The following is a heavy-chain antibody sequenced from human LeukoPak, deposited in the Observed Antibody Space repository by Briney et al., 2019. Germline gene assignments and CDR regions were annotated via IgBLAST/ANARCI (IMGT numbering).Heavy chain of an antibody. Sequence: PGGSLRLSCAASGFTFSDHYMGWVRQAPGKGLEWVGRTRNKANSYTTEYAASVKGRFTISRDDSKNSLYLQMNSLKTEDTAVYYCAREVDYVWGSYRSYXFDYWGQGTLVTVS. J-gene: IGHJ4*02. CDR3: AREVDYVWGSYRSYXFDY. CDR2: TRNKANSYTT. D-gene: IGHD3-16*02. CDR1: GFTFSDHY. V-gene: IGHV3-72*01.